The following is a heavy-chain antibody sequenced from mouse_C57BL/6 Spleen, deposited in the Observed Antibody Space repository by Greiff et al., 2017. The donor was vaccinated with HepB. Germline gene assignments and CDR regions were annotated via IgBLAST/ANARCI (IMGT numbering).Heavy chain of an antibody. Sequence: EVKLEESGEGLVKPGGSLKLSCAASGFTFSSYAMSWVRQTPEKRLEWVAYISSGGDYIYYADTVKGRFTISRDNARNTLYLQMSSLKSEDTAMYYCTRGELGFAYWGQGTLVTVSA. CDR3: TRGELGFAY. V-gene: IGHV5-9-1*02. CDR2: ISSGGDYI. J-gene: IGHJ3*01. CDR1: GFTFSSYA. D-gene: IGHD4-1*01.